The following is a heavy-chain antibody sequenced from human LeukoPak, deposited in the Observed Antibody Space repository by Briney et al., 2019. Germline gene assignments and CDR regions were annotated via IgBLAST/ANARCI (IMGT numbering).Heavy chain of an antibody. V-gene: IGHV3-48*03. CDR1: GFTFSSYE. J-gene: IGHJ4*02. D-gene: IGHD3-3*01. CDR2: ISSSGSTI. Sequence: GGSLRLSCAASGFTFSSYEMNWVRQAPGKGLEWVSYISSSGSTIYYADSVKGRFTISRDSAKNSLYLQMNSLRAEDTAVYYCASSYYDFWSGLTRVYYFDYWGQGTLVTVSS. CDR3: ASSYYDFWSGLTRVYYFDY.